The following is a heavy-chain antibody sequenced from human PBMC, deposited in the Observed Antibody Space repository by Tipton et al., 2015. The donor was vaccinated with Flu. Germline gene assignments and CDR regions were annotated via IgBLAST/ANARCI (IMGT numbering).Heavy chain of an antibody. D-gene: IGHD3-9*01. CDR3: ARGGYYDILTGYYMNGMDV. CDR2: IYYSGST. CDR1: GGSISSYY. V-gene: IGHV4-59*01. J-gene: IGHJ6*02. Sequence: LRLSCTVSGGSISSYYWSWIRQPPGKGLEWIGYIYYSGSTNYNPSLKSRVTISVDTSKNQFSLKLGSVTAADTAVYYCARGGYYDILTGYYMNGMDVGGQGTTVTVSS.